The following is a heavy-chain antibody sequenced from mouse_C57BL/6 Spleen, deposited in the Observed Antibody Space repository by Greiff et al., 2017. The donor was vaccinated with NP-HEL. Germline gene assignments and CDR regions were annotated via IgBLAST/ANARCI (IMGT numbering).Heavy chain of an antibody. J-gene: IGHJ1*03. CDR1: GFTFNTYA. CDR2: IRSKSSNYAT. Sequence: EVQRVESGGGLVQPKGSLKLSCAASGFTFNTYAMHWVRPAPGKGLEWVARIRSKSSNYATYYADSVKDRFTISRDDSQSMLYLQMNNLKTEDTAMYYCVRTGYYGSSYWYFDVWGTGTTVTVSS. CDR3: VRTGYYGSSYWYFDV. D-gene: IGHD1-1*01. V-gene: IGHV10-3*01.